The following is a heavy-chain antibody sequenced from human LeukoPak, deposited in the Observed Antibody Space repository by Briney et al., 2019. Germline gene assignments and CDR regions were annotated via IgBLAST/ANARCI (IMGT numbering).Heavy chain of an antibody. CDR1: GGSISSSSYY. V-gene: IGHV4-39*01. Sequence: PSETLSLTCSVSGGSISSSSYYWGWIRQAPGRGLEWIGSIYYSVSTYYTPTHKSRVTLSVDTSKKQSSLKLNSVTAADTAVYYCARQFYESRSPHAKYFQHWGQGTLVTVSS. CDR3: ARQFYESRSPHAKYFQH. CDR2: IYYSVST. J-gene: IGHJ1*01. D-gene: IGHD3-22*01.